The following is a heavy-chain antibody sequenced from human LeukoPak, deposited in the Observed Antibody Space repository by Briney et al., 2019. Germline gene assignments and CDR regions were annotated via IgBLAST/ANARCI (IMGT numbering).Heavy chain of an antibody. CDR3: AKGGTYYYASGTLY. V-gene: IGHV3-23*01. J-gene: IGHJ4*02. Sequence: GGSLRLSSAASGFTFSSYAMSWVRQAPGKGLEWVSGISGSGGTTYYADSVKGRFTISRDNSKNTLYLQMSSLTAEDTAVYYCAKGGTYYYASGTLYWGQGTLVTVSS. CDR2: ISGSGGTT. D-gene: IGHD3-10*01. CDR1: GFTFSSYA.